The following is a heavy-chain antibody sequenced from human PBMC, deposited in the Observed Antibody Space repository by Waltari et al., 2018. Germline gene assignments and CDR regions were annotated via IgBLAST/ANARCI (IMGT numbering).Heavy chain of an antibody. V-gene: IGHV3-21*01. CDR2: ISSSSGYI. D-gene: IGHD4-17*01. Sequence: EVQLVESGGGLVKPGGSLRLSCAASGFTFSSSSMNWVRQAPGKGLEWVSSISSSSGYIYYTDSVKGRFTISRDDAKNSLYLQMNSLRAEDTAVYYCARESGEGQKNGVDYWGQGTLVTVSS. J-gene: IGHJ4*02. CDR1: GFTFSSSS. CDR3: ARESGEGQKNGVDY.